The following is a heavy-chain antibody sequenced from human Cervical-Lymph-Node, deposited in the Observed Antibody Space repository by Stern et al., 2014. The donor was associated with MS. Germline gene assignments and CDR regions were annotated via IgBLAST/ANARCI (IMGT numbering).Heavy chain of an antibody. V-gene: IGHV4-59*01. CDR3: ARGFVREWIPYYWYFDL. D-gene: IGHD3-10*02. Sequence: VQLVESGPGLVKPSETLSLTCTVSGGSISSYYWRWIRQPPGKGLEWIGYIYYSGNTKYNPSLKSRVPISIDTPRNQFSLRLSSVTAADTAVYYCARGFVREWIPYYWYFDLWGRGTLVTVSS. CDR2: IYYSGNT. CDR1: GGSISSYY. J-gene: IGHJ2*01.